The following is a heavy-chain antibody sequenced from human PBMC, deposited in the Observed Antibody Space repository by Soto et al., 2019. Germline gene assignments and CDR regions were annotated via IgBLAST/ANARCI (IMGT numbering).Heavy chain of an antibody. V-gene: IGHV4-34*01. CDR3: ASLFYGRFSR. Sequence: GPGPAGASETLSLTCAVYGGSFSGYYWSWIRQPPGKGLEWIGEINHSGSTNYNPSLKSRVTISVDTSKNQFSLKLSSVTAADTAVYYCASLFYGRFSRWGQGTLVTVSS. CDR2: INHSGST. J-gene: IGHJ4*02. D-gene: IGHD1-26*01. CDR1: GGSFSGYY.